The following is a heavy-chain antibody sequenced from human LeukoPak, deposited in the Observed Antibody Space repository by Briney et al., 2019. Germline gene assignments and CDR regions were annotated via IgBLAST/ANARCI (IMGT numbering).Heavy chain of an antibody. CDR2: ISSTGSYI. V-gene: IGHV3-21*01. Sequence: YPGGSLRLSCAASGFNLNSYMLNWVRQAPGKGLEWVSSISSTGSYIYYADSVKGRFTISRDNPGNVMYLQMDSLRAEDTAVYYCTRVAQSGPTGWFDPWGQGTLVTVSS. D-gene: IGHD1-1*01. CDR1: GFNLNSYM. CDR3: TRVAQSGPTGWFDP. J-gene: IGHJ5*02.